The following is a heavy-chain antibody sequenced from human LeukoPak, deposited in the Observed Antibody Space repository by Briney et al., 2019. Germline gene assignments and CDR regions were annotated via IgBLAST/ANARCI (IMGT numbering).Heavy chain of an antibody. CDR2: ICYSGST. V-gene: IGHV4-39*07. Sequence: PSETLSLTCTVSGGSISSSSYYWGWIRQPPGKGLEWIGSICYSGSTYYNPSLKSRVTISVDTSKNQFSLKLSSVTAADTAVYYCARDDPRYCSGGSCYSFARAFDIWGQGTMVTVSS. CDR3: ARDDPRYCSGGSCYSFARAFDI. J-gene: IGHJ3*02. D-gene: IGHD2-15*01. CDR1: GGSISSSSYY.